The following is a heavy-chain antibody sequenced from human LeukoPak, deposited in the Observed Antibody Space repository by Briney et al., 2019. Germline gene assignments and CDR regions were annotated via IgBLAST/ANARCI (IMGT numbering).Heavy chain of an antibody. V-gene: IGHV4-38-2*02. CDR1: GYSISSGYY. CDR2: IYHSGST. Sequence: SETLSLTCTVSGYSISSGYYWGWIRQPPGKGLEWIGSIYHSGSTYYNPSLKSRVTISVDTSKNQFSLKLSSVTAADTAVYYCARDPQASKEASNWFDPWGQGTLVTVSS. J-gene: IGHJ5*02. CDR3: ARDPQASKEASNWFDP. D-gene: IGHD4-11*01.